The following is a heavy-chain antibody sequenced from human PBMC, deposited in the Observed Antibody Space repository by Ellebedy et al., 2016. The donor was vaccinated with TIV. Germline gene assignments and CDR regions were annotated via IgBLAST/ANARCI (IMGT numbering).Heavy chain of an antibody. Sequence: ASVKVSCKASGYTFTSYGISWVRQAPGQGLEWMGWISAYNGNTNFAQKLQGRVTMTTDTSTSTAYMELGSLRSDDTAVYYFARDRGRPEGEIYSYGFDYYYYYGMDVWGQGTTVTVSS. CDR3: ARDRGRPEGEIYSYGFDYYYYYGMDV. CDR1: GYTFTSYG. V-gene: IGHV1-18*01. J-gene: IGHJ6*02. D-gene: IGHD5-18*01. CDR2: ISAYNGNT.